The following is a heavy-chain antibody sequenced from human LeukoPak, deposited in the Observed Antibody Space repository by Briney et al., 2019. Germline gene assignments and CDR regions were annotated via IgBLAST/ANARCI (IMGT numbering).Heavy chain of an antibody. V-gene: IGHV4-59*01. CDR3: ARHMGNGDDSVGYPFDV. CDR2: IYYSGTT. Sequence: SETLSLTCTVSGGSISSYYWSWIRQPPGKGLEWVGYIYYSGTTKYNPSLKSRVSISVDTSKNQFSLKLSSVTAADTAVYYCARHMGNGDDSVGYPFDVWGQGMQVTVSS. D-gene: IGHD3-22*01. J-gene: IGHJ4*02. CDR1: GGSISSYY.